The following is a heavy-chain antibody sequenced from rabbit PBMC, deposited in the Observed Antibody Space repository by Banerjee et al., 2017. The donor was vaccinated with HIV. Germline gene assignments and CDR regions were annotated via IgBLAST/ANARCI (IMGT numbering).Heavy chain of an antibody. J-gene: IGHJ4*01. D-gene: IGHD2-1*01. CDR3: ARDLYDDYGDGNL. CDR2: IGAGSSGNT. V-gene: IGHV1S45*01. CDR1: GFTLSSYW. Sequence: QEQLVESGGGLVQPEGSLTLTCKASGFTLSSYWMWWVRQAPGKGLEWIACIGAGSSGNTVYASWAKGRFTISKTSSTAVTLQLNSLTAADTATYFCARDLYDDYGDGNLWGQGTLVTVS.